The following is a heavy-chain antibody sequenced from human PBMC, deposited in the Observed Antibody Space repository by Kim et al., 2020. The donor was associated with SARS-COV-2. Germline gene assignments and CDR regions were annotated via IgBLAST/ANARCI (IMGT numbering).Heavy chain of an antibody. V-gene: IGHV3-33*01. CDR3: ARVLIGDASDI. D-gene: IGHD2-8*01. Sequence: KYYAASVKGRIIITSDNSKNTLYLQMNSLGAEDTAVYYCARVLIGDASDIWGQGTMVTVSS. CDR2: K. J-gene: IGHJ3*02.